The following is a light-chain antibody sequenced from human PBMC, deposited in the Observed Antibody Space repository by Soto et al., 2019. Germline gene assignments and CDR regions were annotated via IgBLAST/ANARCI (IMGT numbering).Light chain of an antibody. CDR2: GAS. CDR1: QSISRNY. Sequence: EIVLTPSPGTLSVSPGERATLSCRASQSISRNYLAWYQQKPGQAPSLLIYGASSRATGIPDRFSGSGSVTDFTLTISRLEPEASAIYYCQQYGSWTFGQGTKVEIK. CDR3: QQYGSWT. J-gene: IGKJ1*01. V-gene: IGKV3-20*01.